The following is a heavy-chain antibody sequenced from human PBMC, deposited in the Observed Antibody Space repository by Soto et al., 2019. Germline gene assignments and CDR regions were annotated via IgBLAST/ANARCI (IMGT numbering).Heavy chain of an antibody. D-gene: IGHD1-1*01. CDR3: ADRGNRGRLSY. V-gene: IGHV2-5*02. J-gene: IGHJ4*02. CDR2: FYWVYDN. Sequence: QITLKASGPTLVKPTQTLTLTCTFSGFSLSTRGVAVGWIRLPPGKALEWLVLFYWVYDNHYSPTLKSRLTLTKDTSKNQVVLRMTNMDPLDTAAYYCADRGNRGRLSYWGQGTLVTVSS. CDR1: GFSLSTRGVA.